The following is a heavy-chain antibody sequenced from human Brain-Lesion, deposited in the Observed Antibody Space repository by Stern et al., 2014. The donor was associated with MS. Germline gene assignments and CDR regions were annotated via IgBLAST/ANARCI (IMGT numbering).Heavy chain of an antibody. CDR1: GYTLTELS. CDR2: FDPEDGET. CDR3: ATLSPGAGGNYYRHFDY. V-gene: IGHV1-24*01. J-gene: IGHJ4*02. D-gene: IGHD1-26*01. Sequence: DPLVESGAEVKKPGASVKVSCKVSGYTLTELSMHWVRQAPRQGLEWMGGFDPEDGETIYAQKFQGRVTMTEDTSTDTAYMELSSLRSEDTAVYYCATLSPGAGGNYYRHFDYWGQGTLVTVSS.